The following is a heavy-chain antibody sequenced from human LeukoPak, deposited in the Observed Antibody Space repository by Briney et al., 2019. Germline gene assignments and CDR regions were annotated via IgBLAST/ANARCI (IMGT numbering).Heavy chain of an antibody. Sequence: PSETLSLTCTVSGGFVSSYYWSWIRQPPGKGLEWIGYIYYTGSGNNSPSLKSRVTMSVDTSKNQFSLRLNSVTAADTAVYYCARARYVSAWYAFDIWGQGTMVTVSS. D-gene: IGHD6-19*01. V-gene: IGHV4-59*02. CDR2: IYYTGSG. J-gene: IGHJ3*02. CDR3: ARARYVSAWYAFDI. CDR1: GGFVSSYY.